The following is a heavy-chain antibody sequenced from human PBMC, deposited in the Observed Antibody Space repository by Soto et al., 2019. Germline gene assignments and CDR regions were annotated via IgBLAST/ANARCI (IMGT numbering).Heavy chain of an antibody. CDR1: GFTFSDEW. CDR3: TTVYSGYDYYYYGMDV. V-gene: IGHV3-15*07. D-gene: IGHD5-12*01. J-gene: IGHJ6*02. CDR2: IKSKTDGGTT. Sequence: GGSLRLSCAASGFTFSDEWMNWVRQAPGKGLEWVGRIKSKTDGGTTDYAAPVRGRSTISRDDSKNTLYLQMNSLKTEDTAVYYCTTVYSGYDYYYYGMDVWGQGTTVTVSS.